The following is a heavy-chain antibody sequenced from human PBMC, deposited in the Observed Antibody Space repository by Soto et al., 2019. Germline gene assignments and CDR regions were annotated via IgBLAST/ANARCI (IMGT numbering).Heavy chain of an antibody. D-gene: IGHD5-18*01. CDR3: TRSIQTLYYYGMDV. Sequence: GGSLRLSCAASGFTFSDSYMSWIRQAPGKGLEWVSYISGSGSAIYYAASVKGRFTISRDDSKSIAYLQMNSLKTEDTAVYYCTRSIQTLYYYGMDVWGQGTTVTVSS. J-gene: IGHJ6*02. CDR2: ISGSGSAI. CDR1: GFTFSDSY. V-gene: IGHV3-11*01.